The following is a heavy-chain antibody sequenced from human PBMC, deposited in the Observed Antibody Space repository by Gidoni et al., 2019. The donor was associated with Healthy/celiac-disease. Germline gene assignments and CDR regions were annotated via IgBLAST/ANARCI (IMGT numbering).Heavy chain of an antibody. CDR3: TTDLYSRYCSGGSCYSAYYYGMDV. CDR2: IKSKPDGGTT. D-gene: IGHD2-15*01. Sequence: EVQLVESGGGSVKPGGSLILSCAASGLTFSNAWMSWARQAPGKGLEWVGQIKSKPDGGTTDSAAPMKGRFTISRDDSKDTLYLQMNSLKTEDTTVYYCTTDLYSRYCSGGSCYSAYYYGMDVWGQGTTVTVSS. V-gene: IGHV3-15*01. J-gene: IGHJ6*02. CDR1: GLTFSNAW.